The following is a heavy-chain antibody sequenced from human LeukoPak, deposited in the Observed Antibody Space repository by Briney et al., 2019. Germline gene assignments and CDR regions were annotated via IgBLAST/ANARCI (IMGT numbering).Heavy chain of an antibody. D-gene: IGHD4-11*01. CDR2: IYYSGST. J-gene: IGHJ4*02. V-gene: IGHV4-59*01. CDR3: AREGDYSNIFDY. CDR1: GGSISSYY. Sequence: SETLSLTCTVSGGSISSYYWSWIRQPPGKGLEWIGYIYYSGSTNYNPSLKSRVTISVDTSKNQFSLKLSSVTAADTAVYYCAREGDYSNIFDYWGQGTLVTVSS.